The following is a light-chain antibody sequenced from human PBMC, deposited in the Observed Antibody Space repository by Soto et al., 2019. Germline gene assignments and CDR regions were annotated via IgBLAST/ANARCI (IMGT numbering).Light chain of an antibody. V-gene: IGLV2-8*01. Sequence: QSALTQPPSASGSPGQSVTISCSGTSSDIGDFNSVSWYQQHPGKAPKLIIYKVNKRPSGVPDRFSGSESGNTASLTVSGLQAEDEANYYCSSYAGSNNVFGGGTKLTVL. CDR2: KVN. CDR1: SSDIGDFNS. CDR3: SSYAGSNNV. J-gene: IGLJ2*01.